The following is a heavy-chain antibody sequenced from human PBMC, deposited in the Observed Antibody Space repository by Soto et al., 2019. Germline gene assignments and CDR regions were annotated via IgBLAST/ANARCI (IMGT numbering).Heavy chain of an antibody. D-gene: IGHD2-8*01. CDR1: SGSISSYY. CDR2: IYYSGST. V-gene: IGHV4-59*01. J-gene: IGHJ6*03. Sequence: PSETLSLTCTVSSGSISSYYWSWIRQSPGKGLEWIGYIYYSGSTNYNPSLKGRVTISVDTSKNQFSLKLSSLRSEDTAVYYCARDPRMVYANRYYYYYKDVWGKGTTVTVS. CDR3: ARDPRMVYANRYYYYYKDV.